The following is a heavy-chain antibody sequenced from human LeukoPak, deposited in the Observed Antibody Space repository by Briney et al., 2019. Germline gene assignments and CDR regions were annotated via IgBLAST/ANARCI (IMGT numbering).Heavy chain of an antibody. J-gene: IGHJ3*02. CDR1: GFTFSQAW. D-gene: IGHD4-17*01. CDR2: VKSKTDGETT. V-gene: IGHV3-15*01. Sequence: GGSLRLSCAASGFTFSQAWMTWVRQAPGKGLEWIGRVKSKTDGETTDDAAPVKGRFTISRDDSKKTLYLQMNSLKTEDTAVYYCTTDVPFFYGDGAYTWGQGTMVTVSS. CDR3: TTDVPFFYGDGAYT.